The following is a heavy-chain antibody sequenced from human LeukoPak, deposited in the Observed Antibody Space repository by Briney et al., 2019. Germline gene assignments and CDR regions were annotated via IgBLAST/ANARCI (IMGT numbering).Heavy chain of an antibody. CDR1: GYTFTSYG. D-gene: IGHD3-16*01. V-gene: IGHV1-18*01. Sequence: ASVKASCKASGYTFTSYGISWVRQAPGQGLEWMGWISAYNGNTNYAQKLQGRVTMTTDTSTSTAYMELRSLRSDDTAVYYCARVMITFGGVSRDYYYGMDVWGQGTTVTVSS. J-gene: IGHJ6*02. CDR2: ISAYNGNT. CDR3: ARVMITFGGVSRDYYYGMDV.